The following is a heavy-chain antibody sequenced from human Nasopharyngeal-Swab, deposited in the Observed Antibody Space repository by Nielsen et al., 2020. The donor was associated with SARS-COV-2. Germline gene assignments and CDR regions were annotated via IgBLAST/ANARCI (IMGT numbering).Heavy chain of an antibody. V-gene: IGHV4-34*01. J-gene: IGHJ4*02. CDR3: ASNYGDYAESRARFDY. CDR2: INHSGST. Sequence: RQAPGKGLEWIGEINHSGSTNYNPSLKSRVTISVDTSKNQFSLKLSPVTAADTAVYYCASNYGDYAESRARFDYWGQGTLVTVSS. D-gene: IGHD4-17*01.